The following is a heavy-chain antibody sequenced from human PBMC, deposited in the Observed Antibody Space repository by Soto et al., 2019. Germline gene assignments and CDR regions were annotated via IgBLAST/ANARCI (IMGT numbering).Heavy chain of an antibody. CDR2: IYPGDSDT. J-gene: IGHJ4*02. Sequence: GESLKISCKGSGYSFTSYWIGWVRQMPGKGLEWMGIIYPGDSDTRYSPSFQGQVTISRDSSKNTLFLHMSNLRAEDTAMYYCTIVRVADSALDHWGQGTLVTVSS. V-gene: IGHV5-51*01. D-gene: IGHD3-10*02. CDR1: GYSFTSYW. CDR3: TIVRVADSALDH.